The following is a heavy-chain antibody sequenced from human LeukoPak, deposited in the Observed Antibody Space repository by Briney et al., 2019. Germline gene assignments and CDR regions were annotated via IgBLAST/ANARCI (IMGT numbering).Heavy chain of an antibody. D-gene: IGHD3-9*01. CDR1: GFSFSRYG. J-gene: IGHJ4*02. CDR3: VRDSHSDILTGYPSYYFDY. Sequence: GGSLRLSCAASGFSFSRYGLHWVRQAPGKGLEWVAVIWYDGSNKYYGDSVKGRFTVSRDNSKNTLNLQMNSLRAEDTAVYYCVRDSHSDILTGYPSYYFDYWGQGTLVTVSS. CDR2: IWYDGSNK. V-gene: IGHV3-33*01.